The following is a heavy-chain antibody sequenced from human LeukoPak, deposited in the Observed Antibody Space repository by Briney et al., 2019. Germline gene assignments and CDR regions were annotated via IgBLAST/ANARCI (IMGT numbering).Heavy chain of an antibody. CDR3: AKGGVAGLSPPDY. V-gene: IGHV3-23*01. CDR2: ISGSGGST. D-gene: IGHD6-19*01. J-gene: IGHJ4*02. CDR1: GFTFSSYA. Sequence: PGGSLRLSCAASGFTFSSYAMSWVRQAPGKGLEWVSDISGSGGSTFYADSVDSVKGRFTISRDNSKNTLYPQMNSLTAEDTAVYYCAKGGVAGLSPPDYWGQGTLVTVSS.